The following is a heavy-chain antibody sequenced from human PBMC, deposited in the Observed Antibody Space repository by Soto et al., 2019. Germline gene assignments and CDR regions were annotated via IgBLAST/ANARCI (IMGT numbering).Heavy chain of an antibody. D-gene: IGHD5-18*01. CDR1: GYTFTNYG. Sequence: QVQLVQSGAEVREPGASVKVSCKASGYTFTNYGVSWVRQAPGQGLEWMGRIGGYKGNTNYAQKLHGRVTLTTDTSTSTAYMELRSLRSDDTAVYYCAPHTLDTGMPSGYWGQGTLVTVSS. V-gene: IGHV1-18*01. CDR3: APHTLDTGMPSGY. CDR2: IGGYKGNT. J-gene: IGHJ4*02.